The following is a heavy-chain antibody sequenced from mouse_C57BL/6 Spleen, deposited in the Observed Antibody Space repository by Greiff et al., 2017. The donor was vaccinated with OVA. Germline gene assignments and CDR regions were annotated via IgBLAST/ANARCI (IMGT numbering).Heavy chain of an antibody. CDR1: GYTFTSYW. J-gene: IGHJ4*01. V-gene: IGHV1-61*01. CDR3: ASGTGTGAMDY. Sequence: QVQLQQPGAELVRPGSSVKLSCKASGYTFTSYWMDWVKQRPGQGLEWIGNIYPSDSETHYNQKFKDKATLTVDKSSSTAYMQLSSLTSEDSAVDYCASGTGTGAMDYWGQGTSVTVSS. CDR2: IYPSDSET. D-gene: IGHD4-1*01.